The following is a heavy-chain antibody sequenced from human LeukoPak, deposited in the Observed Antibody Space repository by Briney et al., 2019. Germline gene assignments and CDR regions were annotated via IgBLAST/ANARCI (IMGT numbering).Heavy chain of an antibody. V-gene: IGHV5-51*01. CDR2: IYPGDSDT. CDR3: ARLVAGTSLHVYYFDY. J-gene: IGHJ4*02. Sequence: GESLKISCKGSGYSFTSYWIGWVRQMPGKGLEWLGIIYPGDSDTRYSPSFQGQVTISADKSISTAYLQWSSLKASDTAMYYCARLVAGTSLHVYYFDYWGQGTLVTVSS. CDR1: GYSFTSYW. D-gene: IGHD6-19*01.